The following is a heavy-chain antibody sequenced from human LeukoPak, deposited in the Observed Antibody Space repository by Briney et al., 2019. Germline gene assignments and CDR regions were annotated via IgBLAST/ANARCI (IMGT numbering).Heavy chain of an antibody. D-gene: IGHD6-13*01. J-gene: IGHJ4*02. CDR2: IYYSGST. CDR3: ARETYSSSWFDY. V-gene: IGHV4-39*07. Sequence: SETLSLTCTVSGGSISSSSYYWGWIRQPPGKGLEWIGSIYYSGSTYYNPSLKSRVTISVDTSKNQFSLKLSSVTAADTAVYYCARETYSSSWFDYWGQGTLVTVSS. CDR1: GGSISSSSYY.